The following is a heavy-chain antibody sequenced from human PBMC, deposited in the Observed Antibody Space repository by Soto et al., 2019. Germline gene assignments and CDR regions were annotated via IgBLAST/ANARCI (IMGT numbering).Heavy chain of an antibody. CDR3: AKGDRAYGDSLYSDY. CDR2: ISWDSTTI. D-gene: IGHD4-17*01. V-gene: IGHV3-9*01. J-gene: IGHJ4*02. Sequence: EMQLVESGGGLVQPGRSLRLCCAASGFIFDNYAMHWVRQAPGKGLEWVSGISWDSTTIVSADSVKGRFSISRDNAKGSLYLQMNSLRAEDTALYFCAKGDRAYGDSLYSDYWGQGTQVTVSS. CDR1: GFIFDNYA.